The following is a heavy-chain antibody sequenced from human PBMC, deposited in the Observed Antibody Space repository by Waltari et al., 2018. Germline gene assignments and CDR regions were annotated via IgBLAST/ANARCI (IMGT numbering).Heavy chain of an antibody. CDR3: ARLPADNYAFDI. CDR1: GYSISSGYF. CDR2: IYHSGST. J-gene: IGHJ3*02. D-gene: IGHD2-2*01. Sequence: QVQLQESGPGLVKPSETLSLTCAVSGYSISSGYFWGWIRQPPGKGLEWIGSIYHSGSTYYNPSLKSRFTILVDKAKNQFSLKLSSVTAADTAVYYCARLPADNYAFDIWGQGTMVTVSS. V-gene: IGHV4-38-2*01.